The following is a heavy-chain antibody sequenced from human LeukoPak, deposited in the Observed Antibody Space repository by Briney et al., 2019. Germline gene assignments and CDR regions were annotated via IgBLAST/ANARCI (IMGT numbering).Heavy chain of an antibody. Sequence: GGSLRLSCVASGFAFSRYAMHWVRQAPGKGLEWVAVISYDGSNKYYADSAKGRFTISRDNSKNTLYLQMNSLRVEDTALYYCANSIRFYCSGGSCSGDGFDYWGQGTLVIVSS. D-gene: IGHD2-15*01. CDR1: GFAFSRYA. CDR3: ANSIRFYCSGGSCSGDGFDY. V-gene: IGHV3-30-3*01. CDR2: ISYDGSNK. J-gene: IGHJ4*02.